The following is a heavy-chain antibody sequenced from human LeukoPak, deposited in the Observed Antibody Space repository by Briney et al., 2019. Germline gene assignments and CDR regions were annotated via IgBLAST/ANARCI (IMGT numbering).Heavy chain of an antibody. CDR1: GFTYGDYA. D-gene: IGHD3-16*01. CDR3: TREDPRPFFDY. Sequence: GRSLRLSCTASGFTYGDYAMRWVRQAPGEGLEWEGFIRRKAYGGTTGYGASVKGRFTISRDDSKSIAYLQMNSLKTEDTAVYYCTREDPRPFFDYWGQGTLVTVSS. J-gene: IGHJ4*02. CDR2: IRRKAYGGTT. V-gene: IGHV3-49*04.